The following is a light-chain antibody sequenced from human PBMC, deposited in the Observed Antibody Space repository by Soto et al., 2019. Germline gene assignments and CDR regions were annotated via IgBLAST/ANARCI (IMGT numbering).Light chain of an antibody. J-gene: IGLJ3*02. Sequence: QSVLTQPASVSGSPGQSITISCTGASSDVGDYNYVSWYQEHPGQVPKLIIFEVTTRPSGVSDRFPGSRSGNTASLTISGLQAEDEADYYCLSHTGSRTLFGGGTKLTVL. CDR1: SSDVGDYNY. CDR2: EVT. V-gene: IGLV2-14*01. CDR3: LSHTGSRTL.